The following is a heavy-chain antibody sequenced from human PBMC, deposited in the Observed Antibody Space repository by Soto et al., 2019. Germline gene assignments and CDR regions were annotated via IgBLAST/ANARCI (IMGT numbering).Heavy chain of an antibody. CDR1: GGTFSTYG. V-gene: IGHV1-69*01. D-gene: IGHD6-13*01. CDR3: ARDEAGAATSGMDV. J-gene: IGHJ6*02. CDR2: IIPIFDTT. Sequence: QVQLVQSGAEVKKPGYSVKVSCKASGGTFSTYGINWVRQAPGQGLEWMGGIIPIFDTTNYAQKFQGKFTITADESTSTVYMELSSLRSEDTAVYYCARDEAGAATSGMDVWGQGTTVTVSS.